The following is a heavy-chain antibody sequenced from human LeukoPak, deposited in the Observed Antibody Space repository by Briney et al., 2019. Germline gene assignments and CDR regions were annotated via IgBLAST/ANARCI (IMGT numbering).Heavy chain of an antibody. CDR1: GFTFSSYS. Sequence: GGSLRLSCAASGFTFSSYSMNWVRQAPGKGLEWVSSISSSSSYIYYADSVKGRFTISRDNAKNSLYLQMNSLRAEDTAVYYCARGIPWTMVRGVPLNDYDYWGQGTLVTVSS. J-gene: IGHJ4*02. V-gene: IGHV3-21*01. CDR3: ARGIPWTMVRGVPLNDYDY. CDR2: ISSSSSYI. D-gene: IGHD3-10*01.